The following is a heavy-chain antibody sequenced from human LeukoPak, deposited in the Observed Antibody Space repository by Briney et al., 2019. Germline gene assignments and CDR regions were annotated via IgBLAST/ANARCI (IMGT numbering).Heavy chain of an antibody. CDR3: TRDQRSGYSGYDYYYYYYMDA. V-gene: IGHV4-39*07. D-gene: IGHD5-12*01. J-gene: IGHJ6*03. CDR1: GGSISSSSYY. Sequence: SETLSLTCTVSGGSISSSSYYWGWIRQPPGKGLEWIGSIYYSGSTYYNPSLKSRVTISVDTSKNQFSLKLSSVTAADTAVYYCTRDQRSGYSGYDYYYYYYMDAWGKGTTVTVSS. CDR2: IYYSGST.